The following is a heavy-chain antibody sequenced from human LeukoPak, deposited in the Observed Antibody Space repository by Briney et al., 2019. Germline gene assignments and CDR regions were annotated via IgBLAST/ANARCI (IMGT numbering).Heavy chain of an antibody. J-gene: IGHJ4*02. CDR2: ISGYNDNT. V-gene: IGHV1-18*01. CDR1: GFTFRDYA. Sequence: ASVRVSCKTSGFTFRDYAIGWVRHVPGQGLEWMGWISGYNDNTNFAQRLQDRISMATDTSTDTAYMTLRSLRSDNTAVYFCARVHRPYNIGLMDYWGQGTQFTVSS. CDR3: ARVHRPYNIGLMDY. D-gene: IGHD6-25*01.